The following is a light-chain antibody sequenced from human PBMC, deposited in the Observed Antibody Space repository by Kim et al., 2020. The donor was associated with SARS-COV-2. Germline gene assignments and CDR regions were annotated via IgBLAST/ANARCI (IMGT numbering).Light chain of an antibody. CDR1: QSISSY. J-gene: IGKJ2*03. CDR3: QQSYSTPYS. V-gene: IGKV1-39*01. Sequence: SASVGDRVTITCRASQSISSYLNWYRQKPGKAPKLLIYAASSLKSGVPSRFSGSGSGTDFTLTISSLQPEDFATYYCQQSYSTPYSFGQGTKLEI. CDR2: AAS.